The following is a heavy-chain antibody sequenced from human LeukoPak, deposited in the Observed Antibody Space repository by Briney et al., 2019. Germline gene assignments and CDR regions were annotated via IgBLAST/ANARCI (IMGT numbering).Heavy chain of an antibody. CDR1: GGSISSYY. D-gene: IGHD3-22*01. V-gene: IGHV4-59*01. CDR2: IYYSGTT. J-gene: IGHJ4*02. Sequence: SETLSLTCTVSGGSISSYYWSWIRQPPGKGLEWIGYIYYSGTTDYNPSLKSRVTLSVDTSKNQFSLKLISVTAADTAVYYCARGRNYYDSSGYRFYFDYWGQGTLVTVSS. CDR3: ARGRNYYDSSGYRFYFDY.